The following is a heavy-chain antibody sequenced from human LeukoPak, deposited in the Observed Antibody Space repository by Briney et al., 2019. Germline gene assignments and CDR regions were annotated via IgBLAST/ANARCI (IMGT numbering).Heavy chain of an antibody. J-gene: IGHJ4*02. V-gene: IGHV3-48*02. CDR1: GFTLSTYN. CDR3: ASCRGYFRPFEN. Sequence: GGSLRLSCAASGFTLSTYNMIWVRQAPGKGLEWVSYISSGSGTIYYAGSVKGRFTISRDNAKNSLYLQMNSLRDEDTAVYYCASCRGYFRPFENWGQGTLVTVSS. D-gene: IGHD3-22*01. CDR2: ISSGSGTI.